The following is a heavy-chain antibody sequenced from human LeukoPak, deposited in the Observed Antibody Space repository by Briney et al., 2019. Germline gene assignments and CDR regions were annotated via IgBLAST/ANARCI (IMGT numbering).Heavy chain of an antibody. CDR2: IYTSGST. J-gene: IGHJ5*02. V-gene: IGHV4-4*07. CDR1: GGSISSYY. Sequence: PSETLSLTCTVSGGSISSYYWSWIRQPAGKGLEWIGRIYTSGSTKYNPSLNSRVTMSVDPSKNQFSLNLSSVAAADTAVYYCARDKPFQRRDWFDPWGQGTLLTVSS. CDR3: ARDKPFQRRDWFDP.